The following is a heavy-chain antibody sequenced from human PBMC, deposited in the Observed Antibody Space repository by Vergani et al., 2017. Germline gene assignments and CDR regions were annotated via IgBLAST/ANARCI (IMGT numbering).Heavy chain of an antibody. Sequence: QVQLVQSGAEVKKPGSSVKVSCKASGGTFSSYAISWVRQAPGQGLEWMGGIIPIFGTANYAQKFQGRVTITADESTSTAYMELSSRRSEDTAVYYCAREETRAGDNWFDPWGQGTLVTVSS. J-gene: IGHJ5*02. D-gene: IGHD3-10*01. CDR2: IIPIFGTA. V-gene: IGHV1-69*12. CDR3: AREETRAGDNWFDP. CDR1: GGTFSSYA.